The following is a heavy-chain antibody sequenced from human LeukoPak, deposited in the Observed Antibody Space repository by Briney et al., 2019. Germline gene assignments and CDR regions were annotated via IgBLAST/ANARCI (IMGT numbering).Heavy chain of an antibody. CDR1: GFTFSTYA. CDR3: ARLYYYDNSGYGDY. D-gene: IGHD3-22*01. CDR2: ISGSGGST. V-gene: IGHV3-23*01. Sequence: GGSLRLSCAASGFTFSTYAMSWVRQAPGKGLEWVSAISGSGGSTYYADSVKGRFTISRDNSKNTLYLQMNSLRAEDTAVYYCARLYYYDNSGYGDYWGQGTLVTVSS. J-gene: IGHJ4*02.